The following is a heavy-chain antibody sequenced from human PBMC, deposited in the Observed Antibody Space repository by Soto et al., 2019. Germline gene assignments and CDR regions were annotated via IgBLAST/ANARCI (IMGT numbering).Heavy chain of an antibody. D-gene: IGHD3-10*01. CDR2: SSGSGGST. CDR3: AKDYYGSGSYPTNFDY. Sequence: EVQLLESGGGLVQPGGSLRLSCAASGFTFSSYAMSWVRQAPGRGLGWVSASSGSGGSTYYADSVKGRFTISRDNSKNTLYLQMNSLRAEDTAVYYCAKDYYGSGSYPTNFDYWGQGTLVTVSS. CDR1: GFTFSSYA. V-gene: IGHV3-23*01. J-gene: IGHJ4*02.